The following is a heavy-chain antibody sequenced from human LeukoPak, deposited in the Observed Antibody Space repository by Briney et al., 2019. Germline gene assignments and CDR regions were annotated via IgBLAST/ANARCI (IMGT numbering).Heavy chain of an antibody. J-gene: IGHJ3*02. CDR1: GYTFTAYY. CDR3: ASNQDMSGYYAFDI. CDR2: INPNSGGT. Sequence: ASVKGSCKASGYTFTAYYMHWVRQAPGQGLEWMGWINPNSGGTNYAQTFQGRVTMTRDTSISTAYMELSRLRSADTAVYYCASNQDMSGYYAFDIWGQGTVVTVSS. V-gene: IGHV1-2*02. D-gene: IGHD3-22*01.